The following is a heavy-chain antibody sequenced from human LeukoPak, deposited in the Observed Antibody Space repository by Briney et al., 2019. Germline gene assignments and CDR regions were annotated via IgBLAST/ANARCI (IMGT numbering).Heavy chain of an antibody. V-gene: IGHV4-59*01. Sequence: PSETLSLTCTVSGGAISNYYWSWIRQPPGKGLEWIGYIYYTGDTKYNSSLKSRVTISVDTSKNQFSVKLTSVTAADLAVYYCARSKWSSSFDYWGLGTLVTVSS. CDR2: IYYTGDT. CDR1: GGAISNYY. D-gene: IGHD3-10*01. CDR3: ARSKWSSSFDY. J-gene: IGHJ4*02.